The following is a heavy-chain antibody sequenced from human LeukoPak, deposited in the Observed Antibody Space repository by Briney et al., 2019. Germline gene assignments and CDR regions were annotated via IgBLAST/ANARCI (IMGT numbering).Heavy chain of an antibody. D-gene: IGHD1-1*01. J-gene: IGHJ4*02. V-gene: IGHV1-2*02. Sequence: ASVKVSCKASGYTFTSYYIHWARQAPGQGLEWMGWINPNSGGTNYAQKFQGGVTMTTDTSISTVYMELTRLTSDDTAVYYCARDHGTDGTTFTLNFDCWGQGTLVTVSS. CDR3: ARDHGTDGTTFTLNFDC. CDR1: GYTFTSYY. CDR2: INPNSGGT.